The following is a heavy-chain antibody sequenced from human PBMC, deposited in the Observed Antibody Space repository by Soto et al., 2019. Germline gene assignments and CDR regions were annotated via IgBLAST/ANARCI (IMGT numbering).Heavy chain of an antibody. J-gene: IGHJ6*02. V-gene: IGHV3-21*01. CDR3: ASIPLNYYDSSGSYGMDV. Sequence: GGARRLSCAASGFTFSRYSMNWVRQAPGKGLEWVSSISDSGTYIYYAHSVKGRFTISRDNAKNTLYLQMNSLRAEDTAVYYCASIPLNYYDSSGSYGMDVWGQGTTVTVSS. CDR1: GFTFSRYS. CDR2: ISDSGTYI. D-gene: IGHD3-22*01.